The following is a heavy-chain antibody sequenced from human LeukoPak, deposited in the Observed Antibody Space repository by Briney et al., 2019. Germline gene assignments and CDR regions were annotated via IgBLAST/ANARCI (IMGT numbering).Heavy chain of an antibody. V-gene: IGHV3-23*01. Sequence: GGSLRLSCAASGFTFSSYGLSWVRQAPGKGLEWVSLISGSGGSTYYADSVKGRFTISRDDSKNTLYLQMNSLRAEDTAVYYCAKDLVVRYFDWSLDVWGQGTTVTVSS. D-gene: IGHD3-9*01. CDR3: AKDLVVRYFDWSLDV. J-gene: IGHJ6*02. CDR2: ISGSGGST. CDR1: GFTFSSYG.